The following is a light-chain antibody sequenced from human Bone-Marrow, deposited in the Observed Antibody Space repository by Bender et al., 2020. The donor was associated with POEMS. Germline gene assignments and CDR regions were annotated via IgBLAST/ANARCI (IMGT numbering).Light chain of an antibody. CDR2: GKN. Sequence: SSELTQDPAVSVALGQTVRITCQGDSLRSYYASWYQQKPGQAPVLVIYGKNNRPSGIPDRFSGSYSGNTASLTITGAQAEDEADYYCNSRDSSGDHWLFGGGTKVTVL. V-gene: IGLV3-19*01. J-gene: IGLJ3*02. CDR1: SLRSYY. CDR3: NSRDSSGDHWL.